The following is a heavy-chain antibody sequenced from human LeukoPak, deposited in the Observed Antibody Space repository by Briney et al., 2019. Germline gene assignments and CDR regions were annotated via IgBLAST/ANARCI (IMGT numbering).Heavy chain of an antibody. J-gene: IGHJ4*02. CDR2: IWYDGSNK. CDR3: AKGSHYDILTGYSPGDY. Sequence: GGSLRLSXAASRFTFSSYSMNWVSQAPGKGLEWVAVIWYDGSNKYYADSVKGRFTISRDNSKNTLYLQMNSLRAEDTAVYYCAKGSHYDILTGYSPGDYWGQGTLVTVSS. V-gene: IGHV3-33*06. D-gene: IGHD3-9*01. CDR1: RFTFSSYS.